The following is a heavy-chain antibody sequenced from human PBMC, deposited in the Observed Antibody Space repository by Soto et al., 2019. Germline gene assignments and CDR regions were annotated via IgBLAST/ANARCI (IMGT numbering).Heavy chain of an antibody. Sequence: PGGSLRLSCAASGFVFSSYGVQWVRQAPGKGLEWVAVISYDGNNTYYADSVKGRFTISRDNSKNTLYLQMDSLRTEDTAVHYCAKERFLAFDYWGQGTLVTVSS. D-gene: IGHD3-3*01. CDR3: AKERFLAFDY. J-gene: IGHJ4*02. V-gene: IGHV3-30*18. CDR1: GFVFSSYG. CDR2: ISYDGNNT.